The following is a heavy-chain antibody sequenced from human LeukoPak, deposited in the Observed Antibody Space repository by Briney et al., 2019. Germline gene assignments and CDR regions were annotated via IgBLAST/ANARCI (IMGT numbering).Heavy chain of an antibody. Sequence: GGSLRLSCSASGFSVSGSYMSWVRQAPGKGLEWVSFIYSAGSTYYEAPVKGRFTISRDNSENTLFLQMNSLRGQDTAVYYCVRVESSGWGGDSWGQGTLVTVSS. CDR2: IYSAGST. J-gene: IGHJ1*01. CDR1: GFSVSGSY. CDR3: VRVESSGWGGDS. V-gene: IGHV3-53*01. D-gene: IGHD6-19*01.